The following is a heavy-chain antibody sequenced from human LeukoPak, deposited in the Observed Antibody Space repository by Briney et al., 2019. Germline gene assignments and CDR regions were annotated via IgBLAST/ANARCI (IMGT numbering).Heavy chain of an antibody. CDR2: IKQDGSEK. Sequence: GGSLRLSCAASGFTFSSYWMSWVRQAPGKGLECVANIKQDGSEKYYVDSVKGRFTISRDNAKNSLYLQMNSLRAEDTAVYYCARVKEASGGHAFDIWGQGTMVTVSS. D-gene: IGHD1-26*01. CDR1: GFTFSSYW. J-gene: IGHJ3*02. CDR3: ARVKEASGGHAFDI. V-gene: IGHV3-7*01.